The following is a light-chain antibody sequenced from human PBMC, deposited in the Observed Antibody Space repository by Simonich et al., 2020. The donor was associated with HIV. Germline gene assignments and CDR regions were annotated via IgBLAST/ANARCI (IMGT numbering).Light chain of an antibody. CDR3: QQFYSTPQT. Sequence: DIQMTQSPSSLSASVGERVTITCRAIQSISNYLNWYQQKPGKAPTLLIYTASSLQSGVPSRFSGSGSGTDYTLTISSLQPEDFATYYCQQFYSTPQTFGQGTKVEIK. CDR1: QSISNY. J-gene: IGKJ1*01. CDR2: TAS. V-gene: IGKV1-NL1*01.